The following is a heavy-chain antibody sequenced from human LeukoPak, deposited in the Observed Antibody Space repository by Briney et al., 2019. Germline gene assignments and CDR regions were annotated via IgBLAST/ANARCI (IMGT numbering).Heavy chain of an antibody. CDR2: INPNSGGT. CDR3: ASTPYYDFWSGSLYYFDY. V-gene: IGHV1-2*02. Sequence: ASVKLSCKASGYTFTGYNMHWVRQAPGQGLEWMGWINPNSGGTNNAQQFQDRVTMTRDTSISTAYMELSRLRSDDTAVYYCASTPYYDFWSGSLYYFDYWGQGTLVTVSS. CDR1: GYTFTGYN. J-gene: IGHJ4*02. D-gene: IGHD3-3*01.